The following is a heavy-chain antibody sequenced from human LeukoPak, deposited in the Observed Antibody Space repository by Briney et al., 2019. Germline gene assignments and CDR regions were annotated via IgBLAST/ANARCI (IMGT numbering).Heavy chain of an antibody. Sequence: PGGSLRLSCAASGSTFSIYAMSWVRQAPGKGLEWVSAISGSGGYTYYADSVKGRFTISRDNSKNTLYLQINSLRAEDTAVYYCAKDIVATIPFYYYYGMDVWGQGTTVTVSS. CDR1: GSTFSIYA. CDR3: AKDIVATIPFYYYYGMDV. J-gene: IGHJ6*02. CDR2: ISGSGGYT. V-gene: IGHV3-23*01. D-gene: IGHD5-12*01.